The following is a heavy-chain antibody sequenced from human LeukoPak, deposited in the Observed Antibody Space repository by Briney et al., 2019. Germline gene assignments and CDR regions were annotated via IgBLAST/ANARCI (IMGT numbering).Heavy chain of an antibody. D-gene: IGHD3-10*01. CDR2: ISRSSSSI. V-gene: IGHV3-21*01. J-gene: IGHJ3*02. CDR3: ARDGMVRGVIIWDAFDI. Sequence: PGGSLRLSCAVSGLTFRDNRMIWVRQAPGKGLEWVSSISRSSSSIYYADSVKGRFTISRDNAKNSLYLQMNSLRDEDTAVYYCARDGMVRGVIIWDAFDIWGQGTMVTVSS. CDR1: GLTFRDNR.